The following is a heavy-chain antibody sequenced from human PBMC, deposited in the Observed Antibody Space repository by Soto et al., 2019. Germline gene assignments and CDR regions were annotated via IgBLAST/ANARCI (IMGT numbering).Heavy chain of an antibody. V-gene: IGHV6-1*01. CDR1: GDSVSSNSAA. J-gene: IGHJ4*02. CDR3: VRDGDPVGAIDY. CDR2: TYFRSNWYH. D-gene: IGHD1-26*01. Sequence: SQTLSLTCAISGDSVSSNSAAWNWIRQSPSRGLEWLGRTYFRSNWYHDYAVSVKSRITINPDTSKNQCFLQLNSVTPEDTAVYYCVRDGDPVGAIDYWGQGTLVTVSS.